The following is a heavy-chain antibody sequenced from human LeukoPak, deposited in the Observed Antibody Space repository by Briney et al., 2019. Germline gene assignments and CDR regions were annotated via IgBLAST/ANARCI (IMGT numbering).Heavy chain of an antibody. V-gene: IGHV4-4*07. CDR1: GYSISSYY. Sequence: PSETLSLTCTVSGYSISSYYWRWIQQPAGKGLQWIGRIYTSGSTNYNPSLKSRVTKSVDTSKNQFSLNLSSVTAAATAVYYCARRRRSRVVVVAATLYDYWGQGTLVTVSS. CDR2: IYTSGST. J-gene: IGHJ4*02. D-gene: IGHD2-15*01. CDR3: ARRRRSRVVVVAATLYDY.